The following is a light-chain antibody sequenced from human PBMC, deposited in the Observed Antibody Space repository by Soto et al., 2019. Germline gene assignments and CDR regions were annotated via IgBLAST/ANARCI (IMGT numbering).Light chain of an antibody. CDR1: QDVGTNY. V-gene: IGKV3-20*01. CDR3: QQFINSPYMYI. Sequence: EVVLTQSPGTLSLSPGEGATLSCRSSQDVGTNYLAWYQQKPGQAPRLLIFGASSRASGVPGRFSGSGSGTDFPLTISSLEPEDSAVYYCQQFINSPYMYIFGQGTKLEI. CDR2: GAS. J-gene: IGKJ2*01.